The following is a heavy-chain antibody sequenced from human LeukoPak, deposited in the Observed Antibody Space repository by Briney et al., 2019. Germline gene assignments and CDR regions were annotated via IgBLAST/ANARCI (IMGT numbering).Heavy chain of an antibody. CDR3: ARLGFGELFPYY. Sequence: GESLKISCKGSGYSFTTYWISWVRLMPGKGLEWMGRIDPSDSYTNYSPSFQGHVTISADKSISTAFLQWSSLKASDTAMYYCARLGFGELFPYYWGQGTLVTVSS. J-gene: IGHJ4*02. CDR2: IDPSDSYT. CDR1: GYSFTTYW. V-gene: IGHV5-10-1*01. D-gene: IGHD3-10*01.